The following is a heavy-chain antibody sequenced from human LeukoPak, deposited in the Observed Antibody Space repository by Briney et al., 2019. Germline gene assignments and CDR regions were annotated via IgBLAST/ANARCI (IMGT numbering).Heavy chain of an antibody. D-gene: IGHD3-9*01. CDR3: ARDHYDILTGYYGAFDI. Sequence: GGSLRLSCAASGFTFGSYGMHWVRQAPGKGLEWVAVIWYDGSNKYYADSVKGRFTISRDNSKNTLYLQMNSLRAEDTAVYYCARDHYDILTGYYGAFDIWGQGTMVTVSS. CDR1: GFTFGSYG. CDR2: IWYDGSNK. J-gene: IGHJ3*02. V-gene: IGHV3-33*01.